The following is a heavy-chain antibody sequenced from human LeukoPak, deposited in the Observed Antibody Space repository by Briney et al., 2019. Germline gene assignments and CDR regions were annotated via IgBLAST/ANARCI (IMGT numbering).Heavy chain of an antibody. CDR2: IYHSGST. CDR3: ARGVLLWFGELKTNDAFDI. V-gene: IGHV4-38-2*02. CDR1: GYSISSGYY. J-gene: IGHJ3*02. Sequence: PSETLSLTCTVSGYSISSGYYWGWIRQPPGKGLEWIGSIYHSGSTYYNPSLKSRVTISVDTSKNQFSLKLSSVTAADTAVYYCARGVLLWFGELKTNDAFDIWGQGTMVTVSS. D-gene: IGHD3-10*01.